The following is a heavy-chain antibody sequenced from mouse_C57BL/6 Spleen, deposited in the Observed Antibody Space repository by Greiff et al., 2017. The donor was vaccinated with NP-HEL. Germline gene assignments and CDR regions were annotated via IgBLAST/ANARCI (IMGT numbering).Heavy chain of an antibody. Sequence: EVQVVESEGGLVQPGSSMKLSCTASGFTFSDYYMAWVRQVPEKGLEWVANINYDGSSTYYLDSLKSRFIISRDNAKNILYLQMSSLKSEDTATYYCARSYYYGSSYDYAMDYWGQGTSVTVSS. CDR3: ARSYYYGSSYDYAMDY. D-gene: IGHD1-1*01. CDR1: GFTFSDYY. CDR2: INYDGSST. V-gene: IGHV5-16*01. J-gene: IGHJ4*01.